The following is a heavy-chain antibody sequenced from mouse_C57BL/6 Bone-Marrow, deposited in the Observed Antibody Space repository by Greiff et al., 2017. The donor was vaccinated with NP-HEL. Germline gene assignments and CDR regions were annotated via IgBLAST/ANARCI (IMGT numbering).Heavy chain of an antibody. CDR3: ARNLGRYWYFDV. CDR1: GFSLTSYG. CDR2: LWSGGST. Sequence: VQLQQSGPGLVQPSQSLSITCTVSGFSLTSYGVHWVRQSPGKGLEWLGVLWSGGSTDYNAALISRLSISKDNSKSQVFFKMNSLQADDTAIYYCARNLGRYWYFDVWGTGTTVTVSS. V-gene: IGHV2-2*01. J-gene: IGHJ1*03. D-gene: IGHD4-1*01.